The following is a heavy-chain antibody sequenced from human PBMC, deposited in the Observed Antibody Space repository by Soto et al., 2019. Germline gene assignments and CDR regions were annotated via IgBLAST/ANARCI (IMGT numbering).Heavy chain of an antibody. CDR2: IFSGGNT. V-gene: IGHV3-53*01. J-gene: IGHJ4*02. Sequence: PGGSLRLSCAASGFTFSSYAMHWVRQAPGTGLEWVSVIFSGGNTYYADSVKGRFTISRDNSKNTLYLQMNSLRAEDTAVYYCARDALDFWGQGTLVTVSS. CDR3: ARDALDF. CDR1: GFTFSSYA.